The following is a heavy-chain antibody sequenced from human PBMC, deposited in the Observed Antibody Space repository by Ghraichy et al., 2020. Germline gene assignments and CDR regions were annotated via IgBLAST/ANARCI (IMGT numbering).Heavy chain of an antibody. D-gene: IGHD2-8*01. Sequence: GGSLRLSCAASGFTFSNYWMHWVRQAPGKGLVWVSRIGADDSATIYADSVKGRFTITGDDAKNTLYLQMNSLRPDDTALYYCARDIMGSIDHWGQGALVTVSS. CDR3: ARDIMGSIDH. CDR2: IGADDSAT. J-gene: IGHJ5*02. V-gene: IGHV3-74*01. CDR1: GFTFSNYW.